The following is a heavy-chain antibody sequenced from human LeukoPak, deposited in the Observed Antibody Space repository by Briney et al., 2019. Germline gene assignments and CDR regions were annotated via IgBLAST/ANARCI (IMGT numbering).Heavy chain of an antibody. V-gene: IGHV1-8*01. CDR1: GYTFTSYD. Sequence: GASVKVSCKASGYTFTSYDINWVRQATGQGLEWMGWMNPNSGNTGYAQKFQGRVTMTRNTSISTAYMELSSLRPEDTAVYYCAGSQRAAAGYYFDYWGQGTLVTVSS. CDR2: MNPNSGNT. CDR3: AGSQRAAAGYYFDY. J-gene: IGHJ4*02. D-gene: IGHD6-13*01.